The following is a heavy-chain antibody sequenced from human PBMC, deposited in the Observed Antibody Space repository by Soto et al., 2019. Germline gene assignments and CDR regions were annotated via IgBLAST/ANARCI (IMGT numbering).Heavy chain of an antibody. D-gene: IGHD6-13*01. CDR1: GFTFSSYG. Sequence: QVQLVESGGGVVQPGRSLRLSCAASGFTFSSYGMHWVRQAPGKGLEWVAVIWYDGSNKYYADSVKGRFTISRDNSKNTLYLQMNSLRAEDTAVYYCARMDLIPSPGRIAAAGMVDYWGQGTLVTVSS. CDR2: IWYDGSNK. CDR3: ARMDLIPSPGRIAAAGMVDY. V-gene: IGHV3-33*01. J-gene: IGHJ4*02.